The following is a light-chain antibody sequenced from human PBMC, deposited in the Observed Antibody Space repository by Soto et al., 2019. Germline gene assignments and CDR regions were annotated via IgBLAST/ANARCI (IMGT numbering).Light chain of an antibody. Sequence: LTQPASVSGSPGQSITISCTGTNGDVGGYNYVSWYQQHPGKAPELMIYEVSHRPSGVSNRFSGSKSDNTASLTISGLQAEDEADYYCSSYTSISTLYVFGTGTKVTVL. J-gene: IGLJ1*01. CDR3: SSYTSISTLYV. V-gene: IGLV2-14*01. CDR2: EVS. CDR1: NGDVGGYNY.